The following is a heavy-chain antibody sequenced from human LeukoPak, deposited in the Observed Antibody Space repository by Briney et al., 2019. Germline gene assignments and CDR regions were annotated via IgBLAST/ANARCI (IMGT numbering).Heavy chain of an antibody. V-gene: IGHV3-53*01. CDR3: ARGGTYCGDGCYGTNY. Sequence: GGSLRLSCAASGVMVSNNYMNWVRQAPGKGLEWVSDIYSGGSTYYADSVKGRFTISRDNAKNSLYLQMNSLRDEDTAVYYCARGGTYCGDGCYGTNYWGQGTLVTVSS. D-gene: IGHD2-21*02. CDR2: IYSGGST. J-gene: IGHJ4*02. CDR1: GVMVSNNY.